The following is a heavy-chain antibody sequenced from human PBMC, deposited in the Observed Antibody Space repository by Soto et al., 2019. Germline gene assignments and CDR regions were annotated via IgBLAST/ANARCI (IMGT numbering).Heavy chain of an antibody. CDR1: GFTFSDYH. V-gene: IGHV3-72*01. CDR2: ARNNPRARTT. D-gene: IGHD2-2*01. Sequence: EMQLVESGGGLVQPGGSLRLSCAASGFTFSDYHMEWVRQAPGKGLEGIGRARNNPRARTTQHAASVRGRFITSRDDSDNSLYPPMNSLKTEHTAVYYCVASLQYWCQGTLVTVSS. CDR3: VASLQY. J-gene: IGHJ4*02.